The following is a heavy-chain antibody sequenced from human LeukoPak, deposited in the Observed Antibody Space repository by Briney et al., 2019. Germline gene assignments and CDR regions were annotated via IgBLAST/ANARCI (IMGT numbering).Heavy chain of an antibody. D-gene: IGHD3-22*01. CDR1: GASVSGSPYY. CDR3: ARRGYYDSRGYFDY. V-gene: IGHV4-39*01. CDR2: IYYSGST. J-gene: IGHJ4*02. Sequence: PSETLSLTCTVSGASVSGSPYYWGWIRQPPGKGLEWIGSIYYSGSTYYNPSLKSRVTISVDTSKNQFSLKLSSVTAADTAVYYCARRGYYDSRGYFDYWGQGTLVTVSS.